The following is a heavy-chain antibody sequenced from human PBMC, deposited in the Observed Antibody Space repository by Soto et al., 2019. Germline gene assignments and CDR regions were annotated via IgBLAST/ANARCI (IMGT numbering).Heavy chain of an antibody. D-gene: IGHD7-27*01. CDR1: GGTFSSYT. Sequence: QVQLVQSGAEVKKPGSSVKVSCKASGGTFSSYTISWVRQAPGQGLEWMGRIIPILGIANYAQKFQGRVTITADKSTSTAYMELSRLRSEDTAVYYCARDRRVTGDGDWFDPWGQGTLVTVSS. J-gene: IGHJ5*02. V-gene: IGHV1-69*08. CDR2: IIPILGIA. CDR3: ARDRRVTGDGDWFDP.